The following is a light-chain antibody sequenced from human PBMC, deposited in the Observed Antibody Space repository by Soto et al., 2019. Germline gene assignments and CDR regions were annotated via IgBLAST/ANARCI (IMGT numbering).Light chain of an antibody. J-gene: IGKJ5*01. CDR3: MQATHSRT. CDR1: QSLVYSDGNSY. Sequence: VLTQTPLSSPVTLGQPASISCRSSQSLVYSDGNSYLSWLQQRPGQPLRLLIYQVSERFSGVPDRFSGSGAGTDFTLKISRVEPEDVGVYYCMQATHSRTFGQGTRLEIK. CDR2: QVS. V-gene: IGKV2-24*01.